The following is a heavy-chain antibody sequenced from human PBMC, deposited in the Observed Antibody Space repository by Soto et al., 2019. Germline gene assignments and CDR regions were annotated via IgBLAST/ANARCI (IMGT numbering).Heavy chain of an antibody. J-gene: IGHJ4*02. Sequence: ASVKVSCKASGYRFSTYEINWVRQAPGQGLEWMGWTSTNNDDRNYAQKFQGRVTFTTDTSTSTAYMELRSLISDDTAVYFCARERYVASRHSHYDSWGQGTQVTVSS. D-gene: IGHD6-6*01. CDR3: ARERYVASRHSHYDS. CDR2: TSTNNDDR. V-gene: IGHV1-18*04. CDR1: GYRFSTYE.